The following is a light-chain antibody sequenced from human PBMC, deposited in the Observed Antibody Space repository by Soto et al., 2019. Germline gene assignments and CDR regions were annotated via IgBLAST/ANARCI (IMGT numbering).Light chain of an antibody. CDR2: DAS. Sequence: EIVLTQSPATLSLSPGETATLSCRASQSVSSSLAWYQQKPGQTPRLLIYDASNRATGIPARFSGSGSGTDFTLTVSSLEPEDFAVYYCQQRSSWPLIFGGGTKVEIK. V-gene: IGKV3-11*01. CDR1: QSVSSS. CDR3: QQRSSWPLI. J-gene: IGKJ4*01.